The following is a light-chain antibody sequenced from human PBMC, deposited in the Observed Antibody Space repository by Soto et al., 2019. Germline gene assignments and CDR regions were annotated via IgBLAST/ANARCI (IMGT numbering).Light chain of an antibody. V-gene: IGKV3-11*01. CDR1: QSVSSY. Sequence: EIVLTQSPATLSLSPGERATLSCRASQSVSSYLAWYQQKPGQAPRLLIYDASNRATGIPARFSGSGSGTDFTLTISSLEPEDFAVYYCQQRSKWSRLTLGGGTEVDIK. J-gene: IGKJ4*01. CDR3: QQRSKWSRLT. CDR2: DAS.